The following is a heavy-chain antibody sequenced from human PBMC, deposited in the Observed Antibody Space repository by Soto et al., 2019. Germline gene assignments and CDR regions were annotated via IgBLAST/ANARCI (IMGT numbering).Heavy chain of an antibody. J-gene: IGHJ4*02. CDR2: MNPNSGNT. D-gene: IGHD3-10*01. V-gene: IGHV1-8*01. CDR3: ASHRYGSGSYYTGSDY. CDR1: GYTFTSYD. Sequence: ASVKVSCKASGYTFTSYDINWVRQATGQGLEWMGWMNPNSGNTGYAQKFQGRVTMTRNTSISTAYMELSSLRSEDTAVFYCASHRYGSGSYYTGSDYWGQGTLVTVSS.